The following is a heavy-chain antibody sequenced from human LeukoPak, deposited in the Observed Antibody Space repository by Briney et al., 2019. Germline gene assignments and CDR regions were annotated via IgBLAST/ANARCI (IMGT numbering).Heavy chain of an antibody. V-gene: IGHV3-7*01. CDR1: GFTFTTYW. J-gene: IGHJ5*02. Sequence: GGSLRLSCAASGFTFTTYWMSWVRQAPGKGLEWVANIKQDGNEKYYVDSVKGRFTISRDNAKNSLYLQMNSLRVEDTAVYSCARGADGVSSNSRGWFDPWGQGTLVTVSS. CDR3: ARGADGVSSNSRGWFDP. D-gene: IGHD2-15*01. CDR2: IKQDGNEK.